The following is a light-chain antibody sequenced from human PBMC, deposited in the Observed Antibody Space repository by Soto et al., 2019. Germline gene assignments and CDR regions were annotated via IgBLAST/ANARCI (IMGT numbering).Light chain of an antibody. J-gene: IGKJ5*01. CDR1: QGIRND. V-gene: IGKV1-39*01. CDR2: AAS. CDR3: QQSYRTPT. Sequence: DIQMTQSPSSLSASVGDRVTITCRASQGIRNDLGWYQQTPGKAPQRLIYAASYLHPGVPSRFSGSGSGTDYTLTISSLQPEDFATYYCQQSYRTPTFGQGTRVEIK.